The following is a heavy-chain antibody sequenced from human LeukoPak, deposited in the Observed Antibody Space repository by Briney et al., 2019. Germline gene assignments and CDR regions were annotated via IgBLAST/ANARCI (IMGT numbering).Heavy chain of an antibody. J-gene: IGHJ4*02. D-gene: IGHD3-3*01. CDR3: AKDGPAEADYDFWSGYYTGLGYFDY. Sequence: QTGGSLRLSCAASGFTFSSYAMSWVRQAPGKGLEWVSAISGSGGSTYYADSVKGRFTISRDNSKNTLYLQMNSLRAEDTAVYYCAKDGPAEADYDFWSGYYTGLGYFDYWGQGTLVTVSS. V-gene: IGHV3-23*01. CDR2: ISGSGGST. CDR1: GFTFSSYA.